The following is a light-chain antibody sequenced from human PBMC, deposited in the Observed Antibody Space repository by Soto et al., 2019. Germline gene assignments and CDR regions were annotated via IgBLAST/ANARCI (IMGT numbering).Light chain of an antibody. Sequence: EIVLTQSPGTLSLSPGERATLSCRASQSVSSNYLAWYQQKPGQAPRLLIYGASSRATGIPDRFSGSGSETDFTLTISRLEPEDLAVYYCQQYGSSPGTFGQGTQVEIK. CDR1: QSVSSNY. J-gene: IGKJ1*01. CDR2: GAS. V-gene: IGKV3-20*01. CDR3: QQYGSSPGT.